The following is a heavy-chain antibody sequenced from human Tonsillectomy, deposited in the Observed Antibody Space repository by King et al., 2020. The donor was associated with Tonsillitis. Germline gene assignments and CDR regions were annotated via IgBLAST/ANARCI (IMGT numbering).Heavy chain of an antibody. CDR3: ARERITMIVVVNDAFDI. CDR1: GFTFSDYY. Sequence: VQLVESGGGLVKPGGSLRLSCAASGFTFSDYYMSWIRQAPGKGLEWVSYISSSGSTIYYEDSVKGRFTISRENAKNSLYLQMNSLRAEDTAVYYCARERITMIVVVNDAFDIWGQGTMVTVSS. V-gene: IGHV3-11*01. CDR2: ISSSGSTI. D-gene: IGHD3-22*01. J-gene: IGHJ3*02.